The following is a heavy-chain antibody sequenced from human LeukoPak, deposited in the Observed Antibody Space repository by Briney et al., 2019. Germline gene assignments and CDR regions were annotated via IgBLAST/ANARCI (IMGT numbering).Heavy chain of an antibody. CDR2: IYTSGSA. V-gene: IGHV4-61*02. Sequence: SETLSLTCTVSGGSISGGTYYWSWIRQPAGKGLEWIGRIYTSGSANYNPSLKSRVTISVDTSKNQFSLKLSSVTAADTAVYYCARDGVEGFDYWGQGTLVTVSS. CDR1: GGSISGGTYY. CDR3: ARDGVEGFDY. D-gene: IGHD2-8*01. J-gene: IGHJ4*02.